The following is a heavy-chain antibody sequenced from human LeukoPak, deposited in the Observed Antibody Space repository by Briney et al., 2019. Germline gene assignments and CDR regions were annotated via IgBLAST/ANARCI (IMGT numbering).Heavy chain of an antibody. D-gene: IGHD1-26*01. CDR2: INPSGGNT. CDR3: AREWWELLHGVYYFDY. Sequence: ASVKVSCKPSRYTFTSYYMHWVRQPPAQGLECMGIINPSGGNTSYAQKFQGRVTMTRDTSTSTVYMELSSLRSEDTAVYYCAREWWELLHGVYYFDYWGQGTLVTVSS. V-gene: IGHV1-46*01. CDR1: RYTFTSYY. J-gene: IGHJ4*02.